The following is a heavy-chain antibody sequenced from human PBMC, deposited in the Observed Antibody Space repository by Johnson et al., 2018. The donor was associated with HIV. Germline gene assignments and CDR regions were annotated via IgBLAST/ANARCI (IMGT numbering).Heavy chain of an antibody. CDR3: AKDFGIVVVKSAFDI. V-gene: IGHV3-30*02. D-gene: IGHD3-22*01. J-gene: IGHJ3*02. Sequence: QVQLVESGGGEVQPGGSLRLSCVASGFDFCAYGMNWVRQAPGKGLEWVAFIRYDGSNKYYVDSVKGRFTISRDNAKNSLYLQMNSLGAEDTAVYYCAKDFGIVVVKSAFDIWGQGTMVTVSS. CDR1: GFDFCAYG. CDR2: IRYDGSNK.